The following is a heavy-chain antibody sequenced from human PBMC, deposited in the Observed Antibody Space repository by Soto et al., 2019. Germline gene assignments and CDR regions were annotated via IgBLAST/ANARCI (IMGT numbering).Heavy chain of an antibody. V-gene: IGHV4-31*03. CDR3: ARATVRYYYYYYMDV. J-gene: IGHJ6*03. Sequence: SETLSLTCTVSGGSISSGGYYWSWIRQHPGKGLEWIGYIYYSGSTYYNPSLKSRVTISVDTSKNQFSLKLSSVTAADTAVYYCARATVRYYYYYYMDVWGKGTTVTVSS. CDR2: IYYSGST. D-gene: IGHD4-17*01. CDR1: GGSISSGGYY.